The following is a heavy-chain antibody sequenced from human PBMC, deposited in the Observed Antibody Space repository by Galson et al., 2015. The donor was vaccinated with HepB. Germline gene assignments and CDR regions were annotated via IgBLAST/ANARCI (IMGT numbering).Heavy chain of an antibody. D-gene: IGHD1-26*01. CDR1: GFTFGNYP. CDR2: VNYNGGST. CDR3: ARRDIVGPTRSWGALDI. V-gene: IGHV3-23*01. J-gene: IGHJ3*02. Sequence: SLRLSCAASGFTFGNYPMTWVRQAPGKGLEWVSTVNYNGGSTYYADSVKGRFTISRDNSKNTLYLQMNSLKAEDTAVYYCARRDIVGPTRSWGALDIWGQGTMVTGSS.